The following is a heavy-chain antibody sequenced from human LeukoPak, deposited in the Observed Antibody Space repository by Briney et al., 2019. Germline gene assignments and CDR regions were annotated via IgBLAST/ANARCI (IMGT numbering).Heavy chain of an antibody. J-gene: IGHJ4*02. CDR2: IYYSGST. D-gene: IGHD3-22*01. V-gene: IGHV4-39*07. Sequence: SETLSLTCTVSGGSISSSSYYWGWIRQPPGKGLEWIGSIYYSGSTYYNPSLKSRVTISVDTSRNQFSLKLNSVTAADTAIYYCASMSGYYSKFDYWGQGTLVTVSS. CDR1: GGSISSSSYY. CDR3: ASMSGYYSKFDY.